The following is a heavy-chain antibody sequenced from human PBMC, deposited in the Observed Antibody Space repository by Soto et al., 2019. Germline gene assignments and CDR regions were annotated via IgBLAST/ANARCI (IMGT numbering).Heavy chain of an antibody. Sequence: GASVKVSCKASGYTFTSYDINWVRQATGQGLEWMGWMNPNSGNTGYAQKFQGRVTTTRNTSISTAYMELSSLRSEDTAVYYCATSGSYSLNFFYGMDVWGQGTTVTVSS. J-gene: IGHJ6*02. CDR1: GYTFTSYD. CDR3: ATSGSYSLNFFYGMDV. D-gene: IGHD1-26*01. CDR2: MNPNSGNT. V-gene: IGHV1-8*01.